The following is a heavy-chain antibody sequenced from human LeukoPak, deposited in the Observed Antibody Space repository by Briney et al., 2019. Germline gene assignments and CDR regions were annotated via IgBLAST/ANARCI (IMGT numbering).Heavy chain of an antibody. V-gene: IGHV3-48*01. Sequence: PGGSLRLSCVASGSTFSTYAVTWVRQAPGKGLEWVSSISSSGGITYYADSLKGRFTISRDNAKNSLYLQMNSLRAEDTAVYYCARRGASSGGLDYWGQGTLVTVSS. CDR1: GSTFSTYA. D-gene: IGHD6-19*01. CDR3: ARRGASSGGLDY. J-gene: IGHJ4*02. CDR2: ISSSGGIT.